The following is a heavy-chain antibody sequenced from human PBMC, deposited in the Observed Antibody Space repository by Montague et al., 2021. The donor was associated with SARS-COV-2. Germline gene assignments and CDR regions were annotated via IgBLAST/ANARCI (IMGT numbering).Heavy chain of an antibody. CDR1: GFISGDYQ. V-gene: IGHV3-7*01. CDR2: INQDETAK. J-gene: IGHJ4*02. CDR3: ARSPRGSGTGWLDY. Sequence: SRRLSCAASGFISGDYQMTWVRQAPGKGLQWVANINQDETAKTYLDSVKGRFTISRDNAKNSLILQMNSLKDEDTAVYYCARSPRGSGTGWLDYWGQGTLVTVSS. D-gene: IGHD3/OR15-3a*01.